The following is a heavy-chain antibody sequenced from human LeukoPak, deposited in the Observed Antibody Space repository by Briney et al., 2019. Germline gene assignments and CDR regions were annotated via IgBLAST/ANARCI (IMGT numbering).Heavy chain of an antibody. CDR1: GFTFSSFA. CDR2: ISASGGST. CDR3: AKCISGSYPSKPYDY. J-gene: IGHJ4*02. V-gene: IGHV3-23*01. Sequence: PGGSLRLSCAASGFTFSSFAMSWVRQTPGKGLEWVSGISASGGSTYYADSVKGRFTISRDNSQNTLYLQMNSLRAEDTAVYYCAKCISGSYPSKPYDYWGQGALVTVSS. D-gene: IGHD1-26*01.